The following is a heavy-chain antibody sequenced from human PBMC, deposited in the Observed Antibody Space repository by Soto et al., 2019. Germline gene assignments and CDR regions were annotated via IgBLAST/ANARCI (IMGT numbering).Heavy chain of an antibody. Sequence: QMQLVQSGPEVKKPGTSVKVSCKDSGFTFTSSAVKWVRQARGQRLEWIGWIVVGSGKTNYAQKFQERVTITRDMSTSTAYMELSSLRSEDTAVYYCAADDNWNDLHLNYGMDVWGQGTTVTVSS. CDR2: IVVGSGKT. V-gene: IGHV1-58*01. J-gene: IGHJ6*02. CDR1: GFTFTSSA. CDR3: AADDNWNDLHLNYGMDV. D-gene: IGHD1-1*01.